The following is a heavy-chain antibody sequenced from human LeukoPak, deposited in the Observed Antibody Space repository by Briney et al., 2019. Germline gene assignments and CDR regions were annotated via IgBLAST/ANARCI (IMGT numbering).Heavy chain of an antibody. Sequence: ASVKVSCKASGYTFTSYYMHWVRQAPGQGLEWMGIINPSGGSTSYAQKFQGRVTMTRDTSISTAYMELSSLRSDDTAVYYCAREFRAGVTTLNYYYYMDVWGKGTTVTVSS. D-gene: IGHD4-11*01. CDR1: GYTFTSYY. V-gene: IGHV1-46*01. CDR2: INPSGGST. CDR3: AREFRAGVTTLNYYYYMDV. J-gene: IGHJ6*03.